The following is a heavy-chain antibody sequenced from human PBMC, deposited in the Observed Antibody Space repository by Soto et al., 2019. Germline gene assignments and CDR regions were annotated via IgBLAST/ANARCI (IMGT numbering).Heavy chain of an antibody. J-gene: IGHJ4*02. V-gene: IGHV3-21*01. D-gene: IGHD2-2*01. CDR1: GFTFSSYS. CDR2: ISSSSSYI. CDR3: ARVRYCSSTSCYWDY. Sequence: EVQPVESGGGLVKPGGSLRLSCAASGFTFSSYSMNWVRQAPGKGLEWVSSISSSSSYIYYADSVKGRFTISRDNAKNSLYLQMNSLRAEDTAVYYCARVRYCSSTSCYWDYWGQGTLVTVSS.